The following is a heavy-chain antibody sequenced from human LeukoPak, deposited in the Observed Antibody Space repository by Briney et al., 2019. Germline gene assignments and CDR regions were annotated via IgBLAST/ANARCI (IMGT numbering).Heavy chain of an antibody. Sequence: SETLSLTCTVSGGSISSGDYCWSWIRQPPGKGLEWIGYIYYSGSTYYNPSLKSRVTISVDTSKNQFSLKLSSVTAADTAVYYCARELATDDYYDSSGYEGYWGQGTLVTVSS. D-gene: IGHD3-22*01. CDR1: GGSISSGDYC. CDR3: ARELATDDYYDSSGYEGY. V-gene: IGHV4-30-4*01. J-gene: IGHJ4*02. CDR2: IYYSGST.